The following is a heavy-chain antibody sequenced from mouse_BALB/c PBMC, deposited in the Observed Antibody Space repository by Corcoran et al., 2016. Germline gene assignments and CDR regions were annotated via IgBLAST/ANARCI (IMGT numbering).Heavy chain of an antibody. V-gene: IGHV9-3-1*01. CDR2: INTYTGEP. Sequence: QIQLVQSGPELKKPGETVKISCKASGYTFKNYGMNWVKQAPGKGFKWMGWINTYTGEPTYADDFKGRFAFSLETSASNAYLQINNLKNEDTATYFCAREPKAMDYWGQGTSVTVSS. J-gene: IGHJ4*01. CDR1: GYTFKNYG. CDR3: AREPKAMDY.